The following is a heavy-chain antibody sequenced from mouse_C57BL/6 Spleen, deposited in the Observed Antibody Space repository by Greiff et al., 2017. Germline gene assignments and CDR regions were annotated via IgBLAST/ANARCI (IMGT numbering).Heavy chain of an antibody. Sequence: EVQLQQSGAELVKPGASVKLSCTASGFNITDYYMHWVKQRPEQGLEWIGRIDPEDGGTKYAPKFQGKATITANTSSNTAYLQLSSLTSEDTAVYYCAPYYYSSSPAWFAYWGQGTLVTVSA. CDR1: GFNITDYY. CDR3: APYYYSSSPAWFAY. V-gene: IGHV14-2*01. D-gene: IGHD1-1*01. CDR2: IDPEDGGT. J-gene: IGHJ3*01.